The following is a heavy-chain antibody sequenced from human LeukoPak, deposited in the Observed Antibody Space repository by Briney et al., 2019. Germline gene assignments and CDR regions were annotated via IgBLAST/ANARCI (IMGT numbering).Heavy chain of an antibody. D-gene: IGHD3-22*01. J-gene: IGHJ4*02. Sequence: SETLSLTCTVSGVSISSYYWSWIRQPAGKGLEWIGRIYTSGSTNYNPSLKSRVTMSVDTSKNQFPLKLSSVTAADTAVYYCARDYDSSGYYFSGADYWGQGTLVTVSS. CDR3: ARDYDSSGYYFSGADY. CDR2: IYTSGST. CDR1: GVSISSYY. V-gene: IGHV4-4*07.